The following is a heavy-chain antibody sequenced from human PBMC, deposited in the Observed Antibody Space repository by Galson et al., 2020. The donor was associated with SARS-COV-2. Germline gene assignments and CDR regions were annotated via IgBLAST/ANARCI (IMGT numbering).Heavy chain of an antibody. V-gene: IGHV4-30-4*01. J-gene: IGHJ4*02. CDR3: ARVDGSRSLTVDS. Sequence: SETLSLTCTVSGGSFSDGDYYWSWIRQPPGKGQEWIGYIYFSGTTYYNPSLKSRVTISIDTSKNQFSLTLTSVTAADTAFYYCARVDGSRSLTVDSWGQGTLVTVSS. D-gene: IGHD2-2*03. CDR1: GGSFSDGDYY. CDR2: IYFSGTT.